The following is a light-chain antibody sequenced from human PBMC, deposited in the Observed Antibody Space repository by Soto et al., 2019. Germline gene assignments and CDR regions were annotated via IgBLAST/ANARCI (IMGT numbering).Light chain of an antibody. V-gene: IGKV3-11*01. J-gene: IGKJ4*01. CDR2: GAS. Sequence: EIVLTQSPATLSLSPGERATLSCRASQSLSNSLVWYQQKTGQAPRLLLVGASNRSTGIPARFSGSGSFTDFTLTISSLEPEAFAVDFCQQRCSWPLTFGGGTKVEIK. CDR3: QQRCSWPLT. CDR1: QSLSNS.